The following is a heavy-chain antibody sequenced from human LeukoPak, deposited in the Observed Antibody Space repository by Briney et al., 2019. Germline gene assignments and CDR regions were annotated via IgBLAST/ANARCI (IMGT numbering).Heavy chain of an antibody. CDR3: ARDHDYGDYDADI. Sequence: ASVKVSCKASGYTFTSYAMNWVRQAPGQGLEWMGIINPSGGSTSYAQKFQGRVTMTRDTSTSTVYMELSSLRSEDMAVYYCARDHDYGDYDADIWGQGTMVTVSS. CDR1: GYTFTSYA. CDR2: INPSGGST. J-gene: IGHJ3*02. V-gene: IGHV1-46*01. D-gene: IGHD4-17*01.